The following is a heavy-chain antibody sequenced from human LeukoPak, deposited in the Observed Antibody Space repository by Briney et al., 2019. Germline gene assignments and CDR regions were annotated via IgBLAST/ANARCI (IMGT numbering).Heavy chain of an antibody. CDR3: ARQRASPANGFDY. Sequence: PGESLKISCKASGYSFTSYWITWVRQMPGKGLEWMGKIDPSDSYTNYSPSFQGHVTISTDKSISTAYLQWSSLKASDTSMYYCARQRASPANGFDYWGQGTLVTVSS. CDR1: GYSFTSYW. D-gene: IGHD4/OR15-4a*01. V-gene: IGHV5-10-1*01. J-gene: IGHJ4*02. CDR2: IDPSDSYT.